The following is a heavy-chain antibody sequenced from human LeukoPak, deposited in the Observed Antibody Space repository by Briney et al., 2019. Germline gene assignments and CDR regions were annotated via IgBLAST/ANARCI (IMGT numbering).Heavy chain of an antibody. Sequence: GGPLRLSCVASGFTFSNYWMTWVRQAPGKGLEWVANIEQDGSEKYSVDSVKGRFTISRDNAKNSLYLQMNSLRGEDTAVYYCALTTVTTDDAFDIWGQGTMVTVSS. J-gene: IGHJ3*02. D-gene: IGHD4-17*01. CDR2: IEQDGSEK. CDR3: ALTTVTTDDAFDI. V-gene: IGHV3-7*01. CDR1: GFTFSNYW.